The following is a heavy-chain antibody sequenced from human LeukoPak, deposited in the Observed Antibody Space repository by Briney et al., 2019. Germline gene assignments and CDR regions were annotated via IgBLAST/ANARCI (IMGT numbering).Heavy chain of an antibody. Sequence: PGGSLRLSCAASGFTFTNYAMSWVRQAPGQGLEWVSRISTSVGSTYYGDSVKGRFTISRDNSKNTLFLQMNSLRAEDTAVYYCAKRGSKGLHYFDYWGQGTLVTVSS. V-gene: IGHV3-23*01. CDR3: AKRGSKGLHYFDY. CDR2: ISTSVGST. CDR1: GFTFTNYA. D-gene: IGHD2-2*01. J-gene: IGHJ4*02.